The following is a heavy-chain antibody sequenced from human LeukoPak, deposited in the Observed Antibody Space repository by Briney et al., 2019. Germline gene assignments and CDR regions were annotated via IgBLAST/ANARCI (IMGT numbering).Heavy chain of an antibody. CDR3: AQPLGDRRYCSSPSCYTGLDY. Sequence: GGSLTLSCAASGFTFSSYAMSWVRQAPGKGLEWVSAISGSGGSTYYADSATGRFTISRDNSKNTLYLQINSLRAEDTAVYYCAQPLGDRRYCSSPSCYTGLDYWGQGTLVTVSS. J-gene: IGHJ4*02. CDR1: GFTFSSYA. V-gene: IGHV3-23*01. D-gene: IGHD2-2*02. CDR2: ISGSGGST.